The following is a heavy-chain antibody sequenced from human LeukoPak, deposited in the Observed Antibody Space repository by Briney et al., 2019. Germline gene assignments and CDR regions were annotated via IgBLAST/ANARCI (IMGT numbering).Heavy chain of an antibody. J-gene: IGHJ6*04. Sequence: PSETLSLTCAVYGGSFSGYYWGWIRQPPGKGLEWIGEINHSGSTNYNPSLKSRVTISVDTSKNQFSLKLSSVTAADTAVYYCARAPLRDIVVVPAARAGMDVWGKGTTVTVSS. V-gene: IGHV4-34*01. CDR3: ARAPLRDIVVVPAARAGMDV. D-gene: IGHD2-2*01. CDR1: GGSFSGYY. CDR2: INHSGST.